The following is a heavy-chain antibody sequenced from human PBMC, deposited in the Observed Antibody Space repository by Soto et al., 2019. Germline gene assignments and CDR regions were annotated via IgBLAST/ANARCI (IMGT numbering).Heavy chain of an antibody. D-gene: IGHD3-3*01. CDR1: GFTFSNAW. V-gene: IGHV3-15*01. Sequence: AGGSLRLSCAASGFTFSNAWMSWVRQAPGKGLEWVGRIKSKTDGGTTDYAAPVKGRFTISRDDSKNTLYLQMNSLKTEDTAVYYCTTDVATLGYDFWSGYFSYYFDYWGQGTLVTVSS. CDR2: IKSKTDGGTT. J-gene: IGHJ4*02. CDR3: TTDVATLGYDFWSGYFSYYFDY.